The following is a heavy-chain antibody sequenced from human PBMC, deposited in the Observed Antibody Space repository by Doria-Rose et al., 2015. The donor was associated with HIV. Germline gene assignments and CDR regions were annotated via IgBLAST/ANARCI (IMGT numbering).Heavy chain of an antibody. CDR1: GVSLSSPGMG. CDR2: IFSDDER. J-gene: IGHJ4*02. CDR3: ARIKSSRWYHKYYFDF. D-gene: IGHD6-13*01. V-gene: IGHV2-26*01. Sequence: SGPVLVKPTETPTLTCTVSGVSLSSPGMGVSWIRQPPGKALEWLANIFSDDERSSHTSLKSRLTISRGTSKSQVVLTMTDMDPVDTATYYCARIKSSRWYHKYYFDFWGQGTLVIVSA.